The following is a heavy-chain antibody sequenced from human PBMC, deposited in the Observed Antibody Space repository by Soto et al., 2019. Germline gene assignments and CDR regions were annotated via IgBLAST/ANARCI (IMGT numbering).Heavy chain of an antibody. D-gene: IGHD6-6*01. CDR2: MYAGGTT. V-gene: IGHV3-66*01. CDR3: AREFRDGSNTRLAFDP. Sequence: GGSLRLSCAASGFTVSSSYMTWVRHVPGKGLEWVSVMYAGGTTYYANSVKGRFTFSRDNSKNMMYLQMNNLRAEDTAMYYCAREFRDGSNTRLAFDPWGQGTLVTVSS. CDR1: GFTVSSSY. J-gene: IGHJ5*02.